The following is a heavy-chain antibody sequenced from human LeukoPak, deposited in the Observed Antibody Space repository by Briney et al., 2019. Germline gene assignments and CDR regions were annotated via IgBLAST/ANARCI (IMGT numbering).Heavy chain of an antibody. CDR3: ARAHIGNDLFIDY. CDR1: GYTFTSYY. V-gene: IGHV1-2*02. D-gene: IGHD2-21*01. J-gene: IGHJ4*02. Sequence: ASVKVSCKASGYTFTSYYMHWVRHAPGQGLEWMGWINPYSGATNYAQKFQGRVTMTRDTSISTAYMDLSSLKSDDTAVYYCARAHIGNDLFIDYWGQGTLVTVSS. CDR2: INPYSGAT.